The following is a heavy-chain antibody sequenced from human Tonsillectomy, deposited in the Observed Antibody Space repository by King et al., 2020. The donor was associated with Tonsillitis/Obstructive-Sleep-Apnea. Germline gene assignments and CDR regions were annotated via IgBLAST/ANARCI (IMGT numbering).Heavy chain of an antibody. V-gene: IGHV4-34*01. D-gene: IGHD2-15*01. J-gene: IGHJ6*03. CDR3: SRAGEDCSGGSCYDYYYYYMDV. CDR2: INHSGST. Sequence: VQLQQWGAGLLKPSETLSLTCAVYGGSFSGYYWSWIRQPPGKGLEWIGEINHSGSTNYNPSLKSRVTISVNTSKNQFSLKLSALTAADTAVYYCSRAGEDCSGGSCYDYYYYYMDVWGKGTTVTVSS. CDR1: GGSFSGYY.